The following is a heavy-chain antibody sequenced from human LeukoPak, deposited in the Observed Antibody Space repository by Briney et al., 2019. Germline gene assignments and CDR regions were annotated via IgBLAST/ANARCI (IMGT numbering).Heavy chain of an antibody. CDR3: ARVNDRASDWFDP. Sequence: SETLSLTCTVSGDSINSYYWGWIRQPPGKGLQWIGYIYYSGSTNYNPSLKSRVTISVDTSKNQFSLKLTSVTAADTAVYYCARVNDRASDWFDPWGQGTLVTVSS. D-gene: IGHD2-8*01. V-gene: IGHV4-59*01. CDR2: IYYSGST. J-gene: IGHJ5*02. CDR1: GDSINSYY.